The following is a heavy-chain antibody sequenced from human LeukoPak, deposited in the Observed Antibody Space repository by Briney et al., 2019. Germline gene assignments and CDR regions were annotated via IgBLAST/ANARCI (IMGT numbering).Heavy chain of an antibody. J-gene: IGHJ2*01. CDR2: IYPGDSDT. V-gene: IGHV5-51*01. Sequence: PGESLKISCKGSGYTFTTYWIGWVRQMPGKGLEWMGIIYPGDSDTTYSPSFQGQVTISVDKSISTASLQWSSLKASDTAMYYCARQGAGWGYWYFDLWGRGTLVTVSS. CDR3: ARQGAGWGYWYFDL. CDR1: GYTFTTYW. D-gene: IGHD6-19*01.